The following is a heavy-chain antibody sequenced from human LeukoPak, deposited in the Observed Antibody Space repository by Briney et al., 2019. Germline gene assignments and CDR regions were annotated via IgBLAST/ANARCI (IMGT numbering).Heavy chain of an antibody. J-gene: IGHJ6*02. CDR3: ASQPLGHIRRYCYYYGMDV. CDR1: GGSISSSSYY. V-gene: IGHV4-39*01. CDR2: IYYSGST. Sequence: KPSETLSLTCTVSGGSISSSSYYWGWIRQPPGKGVEWIGSIYYSGSTYYNPSLKSRVTISVDTSKNQFSLKLSSVTAADTAVYYCASQPLGHIRRYCYYYGMDVWGQGTTVTVS.